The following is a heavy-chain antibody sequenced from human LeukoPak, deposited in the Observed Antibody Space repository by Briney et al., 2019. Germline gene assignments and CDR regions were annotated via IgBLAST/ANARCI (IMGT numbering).Heavy chain of an antibody. D-gene: IGHD6-13*01. CDR3: ARGPQIAASGHFDC. J-gene: IGHJ4*02. CDR1: GGSISSSY. V-gene: IGHV4-4*07. Sequence: SETLSLTCTVSGGSISSSYWSWIRQPAGQGLQWIGRMYGDGDANYNPSLKSRVTMSVDTSKNQFSLKLNFVTAADTAVYYCARGPQIAASGHFDCWGQGTLVTVSS. CDR2: MYGDGDA.